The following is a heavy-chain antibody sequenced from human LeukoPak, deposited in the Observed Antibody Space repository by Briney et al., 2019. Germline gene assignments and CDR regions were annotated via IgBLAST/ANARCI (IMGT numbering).Heavy chain of an antibody. Sequence: ASVKVSCKVSGYTLTELSMHWVRQAPGKGLEGWGGFDPEDGETIYAQKFQGRVTMTEDTSTDTAYMELSSLRSEDTAVYYCATMKWELLGENWFDPWGQGTLVTVSS. D-gene: IGHD1-26*01. CDR2: FDPEDGET. CDR1: GYTLTELS. CDR3: ATMKWELLGENWFDP. J-gene: IGHJ5*02. V-gene: IGHV1-24*01.